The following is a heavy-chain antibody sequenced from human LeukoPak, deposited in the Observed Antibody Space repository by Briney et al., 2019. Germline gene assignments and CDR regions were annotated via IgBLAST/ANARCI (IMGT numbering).Heavy chain of an antibody. CDR3: ARSLTAAAGDY. J-gene: IGHJ4*02. Sequence: GESLKISCEGSGYMFISYWIGWVRQIPGKGLEWMAIIYPADSDIRYSPSFQGQVTISADKSISTAYLQWSSLKASDTAMYYCARSLTAAAGDYWGQGTLVTVSS. CDR1: GYMFISYW. CDR2: IYPADSDI. D-gene: IGHD6-25*01. V-gene: IGHV5-51*01.